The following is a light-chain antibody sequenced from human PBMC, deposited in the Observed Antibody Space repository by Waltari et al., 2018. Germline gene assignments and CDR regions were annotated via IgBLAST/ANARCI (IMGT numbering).Light chain of an antibody. V-gene: IGLV1-44*01. CDR1: ASNIGGNL. Sequence: QPVLTQPPSVSGTPGQRVTISCSGSASNIGGNLVNWYQQFPGKAPKRLIYRSDLRPSGVPDRFSGSKSGTSASLAISGLQSEDEAEYFCASWDDSLNGHWVFGGGTKVTVL. CDR3: ASWDDSLNGHWV. J-gene: IGLJ3*02. CDR2: RSD.